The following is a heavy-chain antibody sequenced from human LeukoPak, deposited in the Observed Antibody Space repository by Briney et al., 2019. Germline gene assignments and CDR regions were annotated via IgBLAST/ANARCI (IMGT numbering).Heavy chain of an antibody. CDR1: GGSFSGYY. D-gene: IGHD1-14*01. V-gene: IGHV4-34*01. CDR2: INHSGST. J-gene: IGHJ4*02. CDR3: ARLAVGEPDDY. Sequence: SETLSLTCAVYGGSFSGYYWSWIRQPPGKGLEWIGEINHSGSTNYNPSLKSRVTISVDTSKNQFSLKLSSVTAADTAVYYCARLAVGEPDDYWGQGTLVTVSS.